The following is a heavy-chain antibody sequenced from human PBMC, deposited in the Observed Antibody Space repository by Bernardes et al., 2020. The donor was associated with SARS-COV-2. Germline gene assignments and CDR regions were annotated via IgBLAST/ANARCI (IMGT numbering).Heavy chain of an antibody. V-gene: IGHV3-64D*06. CDR3: VKDDANGISAAGFDY. CDR1: GFTFSNSG. D-gene: IGHD6-13*01. J-gene: IGHJ4*02. Sequence: GGSLSLSCSASGFTFSNSGLHWVRQAPGRGLEFVSSITSNGAGTYYAESVKGRFTISRDNSKNTLSLQMSSLKAEDTAVYYCVKDDANGISAAGFDYWGRGTLVIVSS. CDR2: ITSNGAGT.